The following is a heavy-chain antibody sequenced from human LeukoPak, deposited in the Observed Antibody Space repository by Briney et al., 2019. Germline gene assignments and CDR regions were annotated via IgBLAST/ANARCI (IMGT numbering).Heavy chain of an antibody. Sequence: GRSLRLSCADSGFTFSNCGMHWVRRAPGKGLEWVAVISYDGSKKFYADSGKGRFTISRDNSKNTLYLQMNSLRAEDTAVYYCAKDRGCSSTSCYGDYYGMDVWGQGTTVTVSS. CDR2: ISYDGSKK. CDR3: AKDRGCSSTSCYGDYYGMDV. J-gene: IGHJ6*02. CDR1: GFTFSNCG. V-gene: IGHV3-30*18. D-gene: IGHD2-2*01.